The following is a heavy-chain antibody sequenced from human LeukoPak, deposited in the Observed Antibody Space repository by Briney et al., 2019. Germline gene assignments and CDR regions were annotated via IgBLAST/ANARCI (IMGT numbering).Heavy chain of an antibody. D-gene: IGHD1-26*01. CDR2: INPSGGST. J-gene: IGHJ5*02. V-gene: IGHV1-46*01. CDR3: PRARPPIVGATKVGNWFDP. Sequence: ASVKVSCKASGYTFTSYYMHWVRQAPGQGLEWMGIINPSGGSTSDAQKFQGSVTMTRDTSTSTDSMELNSLRSEDTAVYYCPRARPPIVGATKVGNWFDPWGQGTLVTVSS. CDR1: GYTFTSYY.